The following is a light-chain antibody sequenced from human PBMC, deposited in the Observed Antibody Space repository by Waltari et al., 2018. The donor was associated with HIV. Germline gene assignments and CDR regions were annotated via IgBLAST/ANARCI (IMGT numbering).Light chain of an antibody. CDR3: QQYYTVPRT. J-gene: IGKJ1*01. Sequence: DIQITQSPPSLSASVGQRVTITCRASQTVRSSLAWYQQRQGKAPKSLVYGASKLQTEVPSRFSAGGSGTNFSLTISSLKPEDFATYICQQYYTVPRTFGRGTRVDMK. CDR2: GAS. V-gene: IGKV1D-16*01. CDR1: QTVRSS.